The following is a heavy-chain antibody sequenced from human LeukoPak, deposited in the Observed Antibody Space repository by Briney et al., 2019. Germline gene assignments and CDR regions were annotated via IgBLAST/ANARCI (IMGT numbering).Heavy chain of an antibody. CDR2: FDPEDGET. D-gene: IGHD3-22*01. J-gene: IGHJ4*02. Sequence: ASVKVSCKVSGSTLTELSMHWVRQAPGKGLEWMGGFDPEDGETIYAQKFQGRVTMTEDTSTDTAYMELSSLRSEDTAVYYCATSPYYYDSSGYLVYWGQGTLVTVSS. V-gene: IGHV1-24*01. CDR3: ATSPYYYDSSGYLVY. CDR1: GSTLTELS.